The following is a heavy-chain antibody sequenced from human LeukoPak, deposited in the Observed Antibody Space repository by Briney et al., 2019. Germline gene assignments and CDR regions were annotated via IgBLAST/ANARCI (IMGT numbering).Heavy chain of an antibody. D-gene: IGHD6-19*01. V-gene: IGHV4-4*07. Sequence: SETLSLTCTVSGGSISSYDWSWIRQPAGKGLEWIGGIYTSGSTNYNPSLKSLVTMSVDTSKNQFSLKLSSVTAADTAVYYCARDDEVAGRAYDYWGQGTLVTVSS. CDR1: GGSISSYD. J-gene: IGHJ4*02. CDR3: ARDDEVAGRAYDY. CDR2: IYTSGST.